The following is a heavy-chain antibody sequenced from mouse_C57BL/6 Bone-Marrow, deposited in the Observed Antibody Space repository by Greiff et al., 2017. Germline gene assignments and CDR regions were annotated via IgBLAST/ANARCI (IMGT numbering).Heavy chain of an antibody. CDR3: ASNSGYWYFDV. CDR1: GFSLTSYA. Sequence: QVQLKESGPGLVAPSQSLSITCTVSGFSLTSYAISWVRQPPGKGLEWLGVIWTGRGTNYNSALKSRLSISKDNSKSQVFLKMNSLQTDDTASYYCASNSGYWYFDVWGTGTTVTVSS. CDR2: IWTGRGT. V-gene: IGHV2-9-1*01. J-gene: IGHJ1*03. D-gene: IGHD1-3*01.